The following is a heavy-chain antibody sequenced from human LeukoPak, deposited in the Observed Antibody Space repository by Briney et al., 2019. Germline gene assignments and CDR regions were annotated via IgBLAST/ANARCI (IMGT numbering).Heavy chain of an antibody. J-gene: IGHJ6*02. CDR2: ISAYNGNT. D-gene: IGHD5-18*01. CDR1: GYTFTSYG. Sequence: ASVKVSCKASGYTFTSYGISWVRQAPGQGLEWMGWISAYNGNTNYAQKLQGRVTMTTDTSTSTAYMELRSLRSDDTAVYYCARDQDTAMLGYYYYYGMDVWGQGTTVTVSS. CDR3: ARDQDTAMLGYYYYYGMDV. V-gene: IGHV1-18*01.